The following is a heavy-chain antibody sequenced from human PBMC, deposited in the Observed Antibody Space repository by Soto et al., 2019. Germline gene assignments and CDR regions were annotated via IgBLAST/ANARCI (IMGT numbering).Heavy chain of an antibody. CDR3: TRDVSSRYFDL. CDR1: GFTFSNYG. V-gene: IGHV3-33*01. J-gene: IGHJ2*01. CDR2: IWYDGSNK. Sequence: QVQLVESGGGVVQPGRSLRLSCAASGFTFSNYGMHWVRQAPGKGLEWVAVIWYDGSNKYYADSVKGRFTISRDNSKSTLHLQMNSLRDEDTAVYYCTRDVSSRYFDLWGRGTLGTVSS.